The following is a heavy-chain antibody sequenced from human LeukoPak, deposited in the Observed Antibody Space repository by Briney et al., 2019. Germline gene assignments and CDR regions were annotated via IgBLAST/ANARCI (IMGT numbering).Heavy chain of an antibody. J-gene: IGHJ4*02. CDR1: GFTFSGSA. CDR2: NRSKANSYAT. D-gene: IGHD6-19*01. CDR3: AKDNGHSRQWLVPIFSY. V-gene: IGHV3-73*01. Sequence: QAGGSLRLSCAASGFTFSGSAMHWVRQASGKGLEWVGRNRSKANSYATAYAASVKGRFTISRDDSKNTAYLQMNSLRAEDTAVYYCAKDNGHSRQWLVPIFSYWGQGTLVTVSS.